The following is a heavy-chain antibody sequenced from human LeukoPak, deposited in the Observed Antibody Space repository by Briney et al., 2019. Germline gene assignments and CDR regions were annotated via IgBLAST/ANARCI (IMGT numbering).Heavy chain of an antibody. CDR2: INHDRIT. V-gene: IGHV4-4*02. Sequence: SETLSLTCAVSGGSISSNNWWSWIRQPPGKGLEWIGQINHDRITNYNPSLKSRVTISVDTSKNQFSLKLRSVTAADTAVYYCARVYYSSSYDYWYFDLWGRGTLVTVSS. CDR1: GGSISSNNW. J-gene: IGHJ2*01. CDR3: ARVYYSSSYDYWYFDL. D-gene: IGHD6-13*01.